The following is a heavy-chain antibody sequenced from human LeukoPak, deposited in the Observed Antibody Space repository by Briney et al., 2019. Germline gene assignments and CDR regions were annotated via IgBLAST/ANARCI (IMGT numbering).Heavy chain of an antibody. V-gene: IGHV4-59*08. CDR1: GGSISSYY. J-gene: IGHJ4*02. D-gene: IGHD6-19*01. CDR3: ARYDYSSGAFDH. Sequence: SETLSLTCTVSGGSISSYYWSWIRQPPGKGLEWIGNIYYSGNTYYNPSLKSRVTISVDTSKNQFSLRLSSVTAADTAVYYCARYDYSSGAFDHWGQGAQVTVSS. CDR2: IYYSGNT.